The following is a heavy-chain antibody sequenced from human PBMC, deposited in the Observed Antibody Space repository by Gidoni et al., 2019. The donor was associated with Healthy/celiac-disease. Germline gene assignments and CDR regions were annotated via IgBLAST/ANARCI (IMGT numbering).Heavy chain of an antibody. V-gene: IGHV3-15*01. CDR1: GFTFSNAW. CDR3: ISVGYGSGTGWFDP. Sequence: EVQLVESGGGLVKPGGSLRLSCAASGFTFSNAWMSWVRQAPGKGLEWVGRIKSKTDGGTTDYAAPVKGRFTISRDDSKNTLYLQMNSLKTEDTAVDYCISVGYGSGTGWFDPWGQGTLVTVSS. D-gene: IGHD3-10*01. J-gene: IGHJ5*02. CDR2: IKSKTDGGTT.